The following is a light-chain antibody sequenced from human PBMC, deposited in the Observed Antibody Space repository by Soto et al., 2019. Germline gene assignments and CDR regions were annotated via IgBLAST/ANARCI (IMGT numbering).Light chain of an antibody. Sequence: QSVLTQPGSVSWSPGHSITISCTGTSSDFGGYNYVSWYQQHPGKAPKLMIYEVSNRPSGVSNRFSGSKSGNTASLTISGLHAEDEADYYCSSYTSSSTLYVFGTGTKVTAL. J-gene: IGLJ1*01. CDR1: SSDFGGYNY. CDR3: SSYTSSSTLYV. CDR2: EVS. V-gene: IGLV2-14*01.